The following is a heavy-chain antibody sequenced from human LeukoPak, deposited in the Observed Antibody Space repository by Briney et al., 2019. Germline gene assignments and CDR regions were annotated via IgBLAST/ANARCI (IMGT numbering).Heavy chain of an antibody. J-gene: IGHJ4*02. CDR1: GFTVFNYW. D-gene: IGHD1-26*01. CDR3: ARAEPEDY. V-gene: IGHV3-7*01. CDR2: INLDGSQK. Sequence: PGGSLRLSCAASGFTVFNYWMSWVRQAPGKGLEWVANINLDGSQKYYVDSLKGRFTISRDNAKNSLYLQMDSLRVEDTAVYYCARAEPEDYWGQGTLVTVSS.